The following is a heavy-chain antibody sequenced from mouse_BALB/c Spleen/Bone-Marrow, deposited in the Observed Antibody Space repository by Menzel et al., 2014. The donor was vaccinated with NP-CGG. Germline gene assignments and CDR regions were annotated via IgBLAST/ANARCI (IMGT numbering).Heavy chain of an antibody. CDR2: IDPYYGGT. CDR3: TRDDSPYWYFDV. J-gene: IGHJ1*01. Sequence: EVQLQQFGPELEKPGASVKISCKASGYSFTAYNMNWVKQSNGKSLEWIGSIDPYYGGTSYNQKFKGKATLTVDKSSSTAYMQLKNLTSEDSAVYYCTRDDSPYWYFDVWGAGTTVTVSS. V-gene: IGHV1-39*01. CDR1: GYSFTAYN. D-gene: IGHD2-4*01.